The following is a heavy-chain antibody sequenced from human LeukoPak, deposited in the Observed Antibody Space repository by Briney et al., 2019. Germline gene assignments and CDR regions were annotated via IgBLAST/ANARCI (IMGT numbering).Heavy chain of an antibody. J-gene: IGHJ6*03. CDR1: GFTFSSYW. CDR3: ARVVGYDILTGYYDYYYMDV. CDR2: INSDGSST. D-gene: IGHD3-9*01. Sequence: GGSLRLSCAASGFTFSSYWMHWVRQAPGKGLVWVSRINSDGSSTSYADSVKGRFTISRDNAKNSLYLQMNSLRAEDTAVYYCARVVGYDILTGYYDYYYMDVWGKGTTVTVSS. V-gene: IGHV3-74*01.